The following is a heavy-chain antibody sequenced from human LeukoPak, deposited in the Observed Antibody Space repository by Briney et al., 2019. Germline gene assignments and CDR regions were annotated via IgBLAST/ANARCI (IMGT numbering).Heavy chain of an antibody. CDR1: GGSISSSSYY. J-gene: IGHJ5*02. Sequence: PSETLSLTCTVSGGSISSSSYYWGWIRQPPGKGLEWIESIYYSGTTYYNPSLKSRVTISVDTSRNQFSLKLSSVTAADTAIYYCANRRGKAAVGSNWFDPWGQGTVVTVSS. D-gene: IGHD6-13*01. CDR2: IYYSGTT. CDR3: ANRRGKAAVGSNWFDP. V-gene: IGHV4-39*07.